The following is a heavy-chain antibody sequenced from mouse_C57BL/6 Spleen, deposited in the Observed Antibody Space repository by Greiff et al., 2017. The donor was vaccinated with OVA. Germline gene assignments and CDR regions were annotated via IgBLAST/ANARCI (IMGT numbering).Heavy chain of an antibody. CDR3: ARGDYYYGSSSNWYFDV. J-gene: IGHJ1*03. D-gene: IGHD1-1*01. V-gene: IGHV1-54*01. CDR2: INPGSGGT. CDR1: GYAFTNYL. Sequence: QVQLQQSGAELVRPGTSVKVSCKASGYAFTNYLIEWVKQRPGQGLEWIGVINPGSGGTNYNEKFKGKATLTADNSSSTAYMQLSSLTSEDAAVYFCARGDYYYGSSSNWYFDVWGTGTTVTVSS.